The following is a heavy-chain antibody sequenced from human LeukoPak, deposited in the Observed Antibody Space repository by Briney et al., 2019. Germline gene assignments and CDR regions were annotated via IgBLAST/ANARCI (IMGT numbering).Heavy chain of an antibody. J-gene: IGHJ4*02. V-gene: IGHV1-2*06. D-gene: IGHD1-26*01. CDR1: GYTFTGYY. Sequence: ASVKVSCKASGYTFTGYYMHWVRQAPGQGLEWMGRINPNSGGTNYAQKFQGRVTMTRDTSISTAYMELSRQRSDDTAVYYCARVTRLLGATIDYWGQGTLVTVSS. CDR2: INPNSGGT. CDR3: ARVTRLLGATIDY.